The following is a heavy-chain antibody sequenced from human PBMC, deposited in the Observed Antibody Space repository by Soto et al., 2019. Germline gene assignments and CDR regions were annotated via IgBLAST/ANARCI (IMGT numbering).Heavy chain of an antibody. Sequence: GGSLRLSCAASGFTFSSYAMHWVRQAPGKGLEYVSAISSNGGSTYYANSVKGRFTISRDNSKNTLYLQMGSLRAEDMAVYYCARGGSSTHIRPWGQGTLVTVSS. V-gene: IGHV3-64*01. CDR2: ISSNGGST. J-gene: IGHJ5*02. D-gene: IGHD2-21*01. CDR1: GFTFSSYA. CDR3: ARGGSSTHIRP.